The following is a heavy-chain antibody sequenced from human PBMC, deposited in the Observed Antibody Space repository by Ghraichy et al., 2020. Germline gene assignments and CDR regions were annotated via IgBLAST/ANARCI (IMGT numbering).Heavy chain of an antibody. D-gene: IGHD3-9*01. J-gene: IGHJ4*02. Sequence: GGSLRLSCSVSGFTFSKFGMHWVRQAPGKALEYIATISSSGGRTHYGDAVKGRFSISRDSSKHTVYLLMNSLRPDDTAVYYCVRGSDTLTGSFYFWGQGTQVTVSS. CDR1: GFTFSKFG. CDR3: VRGSDTLTGSFYF. V-gene: IGHV3-64D*09. CDR2: ISSSGGRT.